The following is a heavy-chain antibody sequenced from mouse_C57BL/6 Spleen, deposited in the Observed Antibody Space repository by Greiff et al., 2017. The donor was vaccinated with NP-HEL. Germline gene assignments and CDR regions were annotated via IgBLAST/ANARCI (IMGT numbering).Heavy chain of an antibody. D-gene: IGHD4-1*01. Sequence: VQLQQSGPELVKPGASVKISCKASGYTFTDYYMNWVKQSHGKSLEWIGDINPNNGGTSYNQKFKGKATLTVDKSSSTAYMELRSLTSEDSAVYYCARRSWDAYWGQGTLVTVSA. CDR2: INPNNGGT. V-gene: IGHV1-26*01. J-gene: IGHJ3*01. CDR3: ARRSWDAY. CDR1: GYTFTDYY.